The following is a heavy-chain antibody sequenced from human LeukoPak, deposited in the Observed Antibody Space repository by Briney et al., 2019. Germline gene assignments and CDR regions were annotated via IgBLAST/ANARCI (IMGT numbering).Heavy chain of an antibody. D-gene: IGHD1-26*01. CDR1: GFTFDDYA. V-gene: IGHV3-9*01. J-gene: IGHJ4*02. Sequence: GGSLRLSCAASGFTFDDYAMHWARQAPGKGLEWVSGISWNSGSIGYADSVKGRFTISRDNAKNSLYLQMNSLRAEDTALYYCAKDSWEPGAFDYWGQGTLVTVSS. CDR2: ISWNSGSI. CDR3: AKDSWEPGAFDY.